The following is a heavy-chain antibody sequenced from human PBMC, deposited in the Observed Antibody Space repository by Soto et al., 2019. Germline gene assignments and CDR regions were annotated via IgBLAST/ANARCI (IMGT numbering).Heavy chain of an antibody. CDR1: GFTFSSYG. V-gene: IGHV3-33*01. Sequence: GGSLRLSCAASGFTFSSYGMHWVRQAPGKGLEWVAVIWYDGSNKYYADSVKGRFTISRYNSKNTLYLQMNSLRAEDTAVYYCARDHDYYYGMDVWGQGTTVTVSS. J-gene: IGHJ6*02. CDR3: ARDHDYYYGMDV. CDR2: IWYDGSNK.